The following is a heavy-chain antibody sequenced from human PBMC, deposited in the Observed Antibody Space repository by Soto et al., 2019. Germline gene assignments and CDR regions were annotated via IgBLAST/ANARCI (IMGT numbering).Heavy chain of an antibody. J-gene: IGHJ1*01. CDR2: IKHDGTET. V-gene: IGHV3-7*01. CDR1: GLNFNFYW. CDR3: ARWIPGYTYSRLYD. D-gene: IGHD5-18*01. Sequence: EVQLVESGGGLVQPGGSLRLSCAASGLNFNFYWMHWVRQTPGKGLEWVANIKHDGTETYYLDSVEGRFTISRDNAKNSLYLQLRSLRAEDPAVYYCARWIPGYTYSRLYDWGRGTLVSVSS.